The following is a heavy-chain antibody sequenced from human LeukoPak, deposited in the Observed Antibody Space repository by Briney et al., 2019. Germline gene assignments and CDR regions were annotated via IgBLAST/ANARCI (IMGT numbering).Heavy chain of an antibody. Sequence: GASVKVSCKASGYTFTFYYMHWVRQAPGQGLEWMGWINPNSGGTNYAQKFQGWVTMTRDTSISTASMELSRLRSDDTAVYYCARSCSGGSCYDYWGQGTLVIVSS. D-gene: IGHD2-15*01. CDR2: INPNSGGT. CDR1: GYTFTFYY. CDR3: ARSCSGGSCYDY. J-gene: IGHJ4*02. V-gene: IGHV1-2*04.